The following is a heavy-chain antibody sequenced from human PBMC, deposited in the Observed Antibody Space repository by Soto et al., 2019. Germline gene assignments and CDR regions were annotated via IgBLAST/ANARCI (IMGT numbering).Heavy chain of an antibody. CDR2: ISYDGSNK. J-gene: IGHJ5*02. D-gene: IGHD3-22*01. Sequence: GGSLRLSCAASGFTFSSYAMHWVRQAPGKGLEWVAVISYDGSNKYYADSVKGRFTISRDNSKNTLYLQMNSLRAEDTAVYYCARGGGYYYDSPVGVNWFDPWGQGTLVTVSS. CDR3: ARGGGYYYDSPVGVNWFDP. CDR1: GFTFSSYA. V-gene: IGHV3-30-3*01.